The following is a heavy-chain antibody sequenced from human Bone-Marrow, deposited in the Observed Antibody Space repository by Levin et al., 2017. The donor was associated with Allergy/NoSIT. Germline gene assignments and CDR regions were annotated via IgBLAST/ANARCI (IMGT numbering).Heavy chain of an antibody. D-gene: IGHD2-2*01. CDR2: ISAYNGNT. V-gene: IGHV1-18*01. CDR3: ARATNVVVPAVSPDY. CDR1: GYTFTSYG. Sequence: GASVKVSCKASGYTFTSYGISWVRQAPGQGLEWMGWISAYNGNTNYAQKLQGRVTMTTDTSTSTAYMELRSLRSDDTAVYYCARATNVVVPAVSPDYWGQGTLVTVSS. J-gene: IGHJ4*02.